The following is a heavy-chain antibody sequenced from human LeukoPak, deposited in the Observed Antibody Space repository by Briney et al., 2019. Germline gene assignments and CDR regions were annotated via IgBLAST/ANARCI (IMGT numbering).Heavy chain of an antibody. CDR1: GFTFSSYW. CDR3: AKEIYGAVTY. Sequence: PGGSLRLSCAASGFTFSSYWMNWVRQAPGKGLVWVAHINTDGRTTTYADSVKGRFTVSRDNAKNTLYLEMNRLRAEDTAVYYCAKEIYGAVTYWGQGSLVTVSS. D-gene: IGHD4-17*01. CDR2: INTDGRTT. V-gene: IGHV3-74*01. J-gene: IGHJ4*02.